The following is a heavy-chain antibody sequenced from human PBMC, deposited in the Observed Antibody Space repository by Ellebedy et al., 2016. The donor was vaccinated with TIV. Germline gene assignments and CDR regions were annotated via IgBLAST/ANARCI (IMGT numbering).Heavy chain of an antibody. CDR1: GFTFSSYG. CDR2: ISYDGSNK. CDR3: AKDWVGGGDYDY. V-gene: IGHV3-30*18. D-gene: IGHD4-17*01. Sequence: PGGSLRLSCAASGFTFSSYGMHWVRQAPGKGLEWVAVISYDGSNKYYADSVKGRFTISRDNSKNTLYLQMNSLRAEDTAVYYCAKDWVGGGDYDYWGQGTLVTVSS. J-gene: IGHJ4*02.